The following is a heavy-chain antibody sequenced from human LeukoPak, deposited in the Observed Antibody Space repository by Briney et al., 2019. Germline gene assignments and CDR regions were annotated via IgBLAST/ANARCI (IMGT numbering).Heavy chain of an antibody. CDR1: GGSFSGYY. Sequence: PSETLSLTCAVYGGSFSGYYWSWIRQPPGKGLEWIGEINHCGSTNYNPSLKSRVTISVDTSKSQFSVKLSAVSAADTAVYYCARRPYYYSYYYYMDVWGKGTTVTISS. CDR3: ARRPYYYSYYYYMDV. V-gene: IGHV4-34*01. CDR2: INHCGST. D-gene: IGHD3-10*01. J-gene: IGHJ6*03.